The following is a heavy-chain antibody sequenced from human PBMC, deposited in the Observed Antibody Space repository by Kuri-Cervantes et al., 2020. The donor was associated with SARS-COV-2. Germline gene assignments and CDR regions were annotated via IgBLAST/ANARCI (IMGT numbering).Heavy chain of an antibody. J-gene: IGHJ4*02. V-gene: IGHV3-23*01. D-gene: IGHD6-19*01. CDR3: AKLATVAGNDY. CDR1: GFTFSSYW. Sequence: GESLKISCAASGFTFSSYWMSWVRQAPGKGLEWVSYISSSGSTIYYADSVKGRFTISRDNSKNTLYLQMNSLRAEDTAVYYCAKLATVAGNDYWGQGTLVTVSS. CDR2: ISSSGSTI.